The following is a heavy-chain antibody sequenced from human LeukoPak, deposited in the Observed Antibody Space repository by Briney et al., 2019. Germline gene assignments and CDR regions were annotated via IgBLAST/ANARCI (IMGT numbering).Heavy chain of an antibody. CDR1: GFTFSNAW. CDR3: TTVDTAMVYYYYYYYMDV. V-gene: IGHV3-15*01. J-gene: IGHJ6*03. Sequence: GGSLRLSCAASGFTFSNAWMSWVRQAPGKGLEWVGRIKSKTDGGTTDYAAPVKGRFTISRDDSKNTLYLQMNSLKTEDTAVYYCTTVDTAMVYYYYYYYMDVWGKGTTVTVS. D-gene: IGHD5-18*01. CDR2: IKSKTDGGTT.